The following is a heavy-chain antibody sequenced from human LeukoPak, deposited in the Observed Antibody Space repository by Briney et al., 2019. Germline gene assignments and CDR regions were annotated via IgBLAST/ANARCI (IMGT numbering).Heavy chain of an antibody. D-gene: IGHD2-2*01. V-gene: IGHV1-46*01. CDR2: INPSGGST. Sequence: ASVKVSFKASGYTFTSYYMHWVRQAAGQGLEWMGIINPSGGSTSYAQKFQGRVTMTRDMSTSTVYMELSSLRSEDTAVYYCAREWSTSLDYWGQGTLVTVSS. CDR3: AREWSTSLDY. J-gene: IGHJ4*02. CDR1: GYTFTSYY.